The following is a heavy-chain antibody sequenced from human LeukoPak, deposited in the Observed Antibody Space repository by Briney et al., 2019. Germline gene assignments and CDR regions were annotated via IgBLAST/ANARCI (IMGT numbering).Heavy chain of an antibody. Sequence: GGSLRLSCAASGFTFSDYYMSWIRQAPGKGLEWVSYISSSGSTIYYADSVKGRFTISRDNAKNSLYLQMNSLRAEDTAVYYCARDGYYYDSSGYLRAPFDYWGQGTLVTVSS. CDR1: GFTFSDYY. CDR3: ARDGYYYDSSGYLRAPFDY. V-gene: IGHV3-11*01. CDR2: ISSSGSTI. D-gene: IGHD3-22*01. J-gene: IGHJ4*02.